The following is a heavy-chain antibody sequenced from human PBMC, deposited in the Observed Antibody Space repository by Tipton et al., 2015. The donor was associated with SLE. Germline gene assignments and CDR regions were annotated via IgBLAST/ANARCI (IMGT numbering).Heavy chain of an antibody. CDR2: IIPLFGTA. Sequence: QLVQSGAEVKKPGSSVKVSCKASGGTFSRYSFSWVRQAPGQGPEWMGGIIPLFGTANYAQKFQDRVTITADESTNTVYMGLSSLRSEDTALYCCAREGRALVGGSPYDYWGQGTLVTVSS. CDR1: GGTFSRYS. V-gene: IGHV1-69*01. J-gene: IGHJ4*02. D-gene: IGHD1-26*01. CDR3: AREGRALVGGSPYDY.